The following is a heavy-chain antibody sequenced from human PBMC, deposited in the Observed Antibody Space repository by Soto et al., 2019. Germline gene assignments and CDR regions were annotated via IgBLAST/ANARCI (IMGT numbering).Heavy chain of an antibody. Sequence: LSLTCTVSGGSISSYYCSWIRQSAGKGLEWIGRIDTSGTTNYNPSLKSRVTMSVDASKNQFSLNLSSVTAADTAVYYCARGPRGYVYYHGMDVWGQGTTVTVSS. V-gene: IGHV4-4*07. CDR2: IDTSGTT. J-gene: IGHJ6*02. D-gene: IGHD3-10*01. CDR1: GGSISSYY. CDR3: ARGPRGYVYYHGMDV.